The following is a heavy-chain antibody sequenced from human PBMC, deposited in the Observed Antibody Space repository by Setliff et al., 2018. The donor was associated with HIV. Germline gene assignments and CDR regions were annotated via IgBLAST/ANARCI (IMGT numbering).Heavy chain of an antibody. J-gene: IGHJ4*02. D-gene: IGHD5-18*01. Sequence: KPSETLSLTCTVSGGSITSGSNYWSWIRQPAGKGLEWIGHIYTSGSTNYNPSLKSRVTISEDTSKNQFSLKLSSETAADTAVYYCARFRGRGYIYGTFDSWGQGTLVTVSS. CDR1: GGSITSGSNY. V-gene: IGHV4-61*09. CDR3: ARFRGRGYIYGTFDS. CDR2: IYTSGST.